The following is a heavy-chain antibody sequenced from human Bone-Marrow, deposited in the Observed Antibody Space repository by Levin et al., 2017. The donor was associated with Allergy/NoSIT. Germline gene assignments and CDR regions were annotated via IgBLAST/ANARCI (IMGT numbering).Heavy chain of an antibody. D-gene: IGHD1-26*01. J-gene: IGHJ4*02. CDR3: AKVGAIDS. CDR1: GFTFSSYA. CDR2: ISGGGERS. Sequence: GASVKVSCAASGFTFSSYAMCWVRQAPGKGLEWVSAISGGGERSFYADSVKGRFSISRDNSQSTLYLDMDSLRAEDTAVYYCAKVGAIDSWGQGTLVIVSS. V-gene: IGHV3-23*01.